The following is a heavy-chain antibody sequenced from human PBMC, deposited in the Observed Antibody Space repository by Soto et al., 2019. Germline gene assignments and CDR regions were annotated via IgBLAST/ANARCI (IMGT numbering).Heavy chain of an antibody. V-gene: IGHV4-30-2*01. Sequence: SETLSLTCAVSGGSISSGGYSWSWIRQPPGKGLEWIGYIYHSGSTYYNPSLKSRVTISVDSSKNQFSLKLSSVTAADTAVYYCARSQLMVYDNWFDPWGQGTLVTVSS. D-gene: IGHD2-8*01. CDR2: IYHSGST. CDR1: GGSISSGGYS. J-gene: IGHJ5*02. CDR3: ARSQLMVYDNWFDP.